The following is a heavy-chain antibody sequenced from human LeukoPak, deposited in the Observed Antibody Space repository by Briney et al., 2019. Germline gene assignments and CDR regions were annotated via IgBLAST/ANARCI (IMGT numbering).Heavy chain of an antibody. CDR3: ARGGGTAMASDY. D-gene: IGHD5-18*01. Sequence: GASVKVSCKASGYTFTRYYMHWVRQAPGQGLEWMGIINPSGGSTSYAQKFQGRVTMTRDMSTSTVYMELSSLRSEDTAVYYCARGGGTAMASDYWGQGTLVTVSS. J-gene: IGHJ4*02. V-gene: IGHV1-46*01. CDR2: INPSGGST. CDR1: GYTFTRYY.